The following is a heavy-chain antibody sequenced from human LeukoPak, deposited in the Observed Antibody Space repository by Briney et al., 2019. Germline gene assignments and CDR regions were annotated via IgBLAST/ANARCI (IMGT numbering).Heavy chain of an antibody. D-gene: IGHD3-9*01. CDR2: INAGNGNT. J-gene: IGHJ5*02. V-gene: IGHV1-3*01. Sequence: ASVKVSCKASGYTFTSYAMHWVRQAPGQRLEWTGWINAGNGNTKYSQKFQGRVTITRDTSASTAYMELSSLRSEDTAVYYCARGYYDILTGLTVGRGTSENWFDPWGQGTLVTVSS. CDR1: GYTFTSYA. CDR3: ARGYYDILTGLTVGRGTSENWFDP.